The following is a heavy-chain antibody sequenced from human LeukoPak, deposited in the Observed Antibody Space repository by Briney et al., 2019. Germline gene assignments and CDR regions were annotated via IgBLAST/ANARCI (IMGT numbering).Heavy chain of an antibody. D-gene: IGHD6-6*01. V-gene: IGHV4-30-4*01. Sequence: PSETLSLTCTVSGGSISSGYYYWSWIRQPPGKGLEYIGYIYYGGTYYSPSLMSRVTISVDTSKNQFSLKLSSVTAADTAVYYCARGTWSSSIDYWGQGTLVTVSS. CDR3: ARGTWSSSIDY. CDR1: GGSISSGYYY. J-gene: IGHJ4*02. CDR2: IYYGGT.